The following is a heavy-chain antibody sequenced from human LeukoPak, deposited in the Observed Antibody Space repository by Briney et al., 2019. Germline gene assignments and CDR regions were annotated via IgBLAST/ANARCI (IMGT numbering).Heavy chain of an antibody. Sequence: SAKFSCKASGYTFTSYGISWVRQAPGQGVDWMGWVSAYNGDTNYAQRFQGRVTMTTDASTSTAYMELRSLRSDDTAVYYCARDCSTSCCPPFNYWGQGTLVTVSS. D-gene: IGHD2-2*01. V-gene: IGHV1-18*04. CDR1: GYTFTSYG. J-gene: IGHJ4*02. CDR2: VSAYNGDT. CDR3: ARDCSTSCCPPFNY.